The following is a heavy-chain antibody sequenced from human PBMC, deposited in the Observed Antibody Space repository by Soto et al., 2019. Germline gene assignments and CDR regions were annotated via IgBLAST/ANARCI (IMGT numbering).Heavy chain of an antibody. CDR3: AREPRYCRGGSCSITGDAYDI. J-gene: IGHJ3*02. Sequence: EVQLVESGGGLDQPGGSQRLSCTASGFIVSDTYVNWVRQAPGKGLEWVSVISNRGDTHYADSVRGRFSLSRDISDNTLHLQMNNLRVEDTAVYYCAREPRYCRGGSCSITGDAYDIWGHGTMVTVSS. V-gene: IGHV3-66*01. D-gene: IGHD2-15*01. CDR2: ISNRGDT. CDR1: GFIVSDTY.